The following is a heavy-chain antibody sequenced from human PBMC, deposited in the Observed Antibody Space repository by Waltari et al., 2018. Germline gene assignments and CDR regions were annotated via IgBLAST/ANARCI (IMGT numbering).Heavy chain of an antibody. CDR1: GGSISSGSYY. D-gene: IGHD3-10*01. CDR3: ARVAYYYGSGSFAGYGMDV. J-gene: IGHJ6*02. Sequence: QVQLQESGPGLVKPSQTLSLTCTVSGGSISSGSYYWSWIRQPAGKGLEWIWRIYTSGSTTYTPSLKSGVTISVDTSKSQFSLKLSSVTAADTAVYYCARVAYYYGSGSFAGYGMDVWGQGTTVTVSS. CDR2: IYTSGST. V-gene: IGHV4-61*02.